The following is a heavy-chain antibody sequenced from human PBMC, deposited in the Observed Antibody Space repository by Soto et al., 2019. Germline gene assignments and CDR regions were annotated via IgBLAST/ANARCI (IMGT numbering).Heavy chain of an antibody. CDR1: GGTFNSYG. Sequence: QDHLAQSGAEVKKPGSSVTVSCKASGGTFNSYGISWVRQAPGQGLDWMGVIIPLYGTVNYAQKFQGRVSITADKATSTAYIDLSSLRSDDKAVYYCARVSVIRGVIPSHFGLWGQGTLVTVSS. CDR3: ARVSVIRGVIPSHFGL. J-gene: IGHJ4*02. CDR2: IIPLYGTV. D-gene: IGHD3-10*01. V-gene: IGHV1-69*06.